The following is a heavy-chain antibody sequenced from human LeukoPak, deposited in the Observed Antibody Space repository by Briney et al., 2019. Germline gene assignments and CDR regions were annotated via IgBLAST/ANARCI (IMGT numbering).Heavy chain of an antibody. J-gene: IGHJ4*02. CDR2: IWYDGSNK. D-gene: IGHD3-22*01. V-gene: IGHV3-33*06. CDR3: AKDQVWIVVGSFDY. CDR1: GFTFSSYG. Sequence: GGPLRLSCAASGFTFSSYGMHWVPEAPGKGLVGVAVIWYDGSNKYYAGSVKGRFTISRDNSKNTLYLQMTSLRAEDTAVYYCAKDQVWIVVGSFDYWGQGTLVTVSS.